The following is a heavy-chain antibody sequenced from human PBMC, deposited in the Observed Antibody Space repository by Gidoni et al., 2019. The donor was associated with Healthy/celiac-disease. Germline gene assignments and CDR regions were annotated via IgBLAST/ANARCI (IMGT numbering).Heavy chain of an antibody. V-gene: IGHV3-66*01. CDR2: SYSGGST. Sequence: EVQLVESGGGLVQPGGSLRLSCAASGFTVSRNYISWVRQAPGKGLEWVSVSYSGGSTYYADSVKGRFTISRDNSKNTLYLQMNSLRAEDTAVYYCARARPSSSWFYFDYWGQGTLVTVSS. CDR3: ARARPSSSWFYFDY. D-gene: IGHD6-13*01. CDR1: GFTVSRNY. J-gene: IGHJ4*02.